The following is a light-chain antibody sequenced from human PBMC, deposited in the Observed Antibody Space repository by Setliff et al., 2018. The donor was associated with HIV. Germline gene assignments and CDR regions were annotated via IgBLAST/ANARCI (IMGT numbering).Light chain of an antibody. Sequence: ALTQPASVSGSPGQSITISCTGTSSDVGGYNYVSWYQQHPGKAPKLMIFDVSKRPSGVSNRFSGSKSGNTASLTISGLQAEDEADFYCSSYTSSSTLVFGTGTRSPS. CDR2: DVS. J-gene: IGLJ1*01. V-gene: IGLV2-14*03. CDR1: SSDVGGYNY. CDR3: SSYTSSSTLV.